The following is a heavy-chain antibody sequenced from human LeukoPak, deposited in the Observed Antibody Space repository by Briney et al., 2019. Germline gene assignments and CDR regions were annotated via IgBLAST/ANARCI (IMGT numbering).Heavy chain of an antibody. CDR2: ISSSSSTI. Sequence: PGGSLRLSCAASGFTFSSYSMNWVRQAPGKGLEWVSYISSSSSTIYYADSVKGRFTISRDNAKNSLYLQMNSLRAEDTAVYYCARGGQLGYYYGMDVWGQGTTVTVSS. CDR1: GFTFSSYS. D-gene: IGHD6-13*01. V-gene: IGHV3-48*04. CDR3: ARGGQLGYYYGMDV. J-gene: IGHJ6*02.